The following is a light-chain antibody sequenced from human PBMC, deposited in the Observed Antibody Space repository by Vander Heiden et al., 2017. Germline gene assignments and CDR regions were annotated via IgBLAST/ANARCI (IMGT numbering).Light chain of an antibody. V-gene: IGLV3-1*01. Sequence: SSELNQPPPMSVSPGQTASITCSGDKVGDKYACWYQQKPGQSPLLVIYQDNKRPSGIPERFSGSNSGNTATLTISGTQAMDEADYYCQAWDTSTAWKVFGGGTKLTVL. CDR3: QAWDTSTAWKV. CDR2: QDN. J-gene: IGLJ2*01. CDR1: KVGDKY.